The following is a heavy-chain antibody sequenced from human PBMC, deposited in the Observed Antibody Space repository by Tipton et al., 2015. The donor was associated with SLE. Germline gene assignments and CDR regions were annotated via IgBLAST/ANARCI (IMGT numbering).Heavy chain of an antibody. D-gene: IGHD3-16*01. CDR3: ARGGLSFFDY. J-gene: IGHJ4*02. Sequence: TLSLTCIVSGDSISSTSYYWGWIRQPPGKGLEWVGTVYYTGNTFYNPSLKSRVTILVDTSKNQFSLKLSSVTAADTAVYYCARGGLSFFDYWGQGILVTVSS. V-gene: IGHV4-39*07. CDR1: GDSISSTSYY. CDR2: VYYTGNT.